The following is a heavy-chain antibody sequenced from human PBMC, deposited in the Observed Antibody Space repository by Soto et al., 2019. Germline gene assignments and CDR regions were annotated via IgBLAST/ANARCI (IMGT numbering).Heavy chain of an antibody. Sequence: LRLSCVASGFAFNSYAMTWVRQAPGKGLEWVSTITNSGGSTYYADSVKGRFTISRDNSKNTLYMQMTTLTAEDTAIYYCTKEHDYGYYGWFDPWGQGTLVTVSS. CDR2: ITNSGGST. CDR1: GFAFNSYA. D-gene: IGHD4-17*01. CDR3: TKEHDYGYYGWFDP. J-gene: IGHJ5*02. V-gene: IGHV3-23*01.